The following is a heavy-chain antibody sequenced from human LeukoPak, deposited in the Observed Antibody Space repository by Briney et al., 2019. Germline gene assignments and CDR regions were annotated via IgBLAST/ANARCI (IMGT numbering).Heavy chain of an antibody. D-gene: IGHD4-23*01. V-gene: IGHV3-11*04. Sequence: GGSLRLSCAASGFTFSDYYMSWIRQAPGKGLEWVSYISSGGSTIYYADSVKGRFTISRDNAKNSLYLQMNSLRAEDTAVYYCASPKDYGGNMGYYYMDVWGKGTTVTVSS. CDR2: ISSGGSTI. CDR1: GFTFSDYY. CDR3: ASPKDYGGNMGYYYMDV. J-gene: IGHJ6*03.